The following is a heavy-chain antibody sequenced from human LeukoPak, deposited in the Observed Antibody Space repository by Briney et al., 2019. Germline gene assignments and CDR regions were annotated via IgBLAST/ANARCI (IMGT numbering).Heavy chain of an antibody. CDR1: GYTFTGYY. D-gene: IGHD3-9*01. CDR2: INPTGGST. CDR3: ARGPLYYDILTGYYTGYFDY. Sequence: ASVKVSCKASGYTFTGYYMHWVRQAPGQGLEWMGLINPTGGSTGYAQKFQGRVTMTRDTSISTAYMELSRLRSDDTAVYYCARGPLYYDILTGYYTGYFDYWGQGTLVTVSS. J-gene: IGHJ4*02. V-gene: IGHV1-2*06.